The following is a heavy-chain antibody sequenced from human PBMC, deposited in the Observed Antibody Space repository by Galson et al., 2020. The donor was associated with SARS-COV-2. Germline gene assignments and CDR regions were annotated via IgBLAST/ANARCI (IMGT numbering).Heavy chain of an antibody. CDR2: ISYDGSNK. CDR3: ARSKRITLVGVVYYYYGMDV. J-gene: IGHJ6*02. D-gene: IGHD3-3*01. CDR1: GFTFSSYA. Sequence: AGSLSLSCAASGFTFSSYAMHWVRQAPGKGLEWVAVISYDGSNKYYADSLKGRCTISRDNSKNTLYLQMNSLRAEDTAVYYCARSKRITLVGVVYYYYGMDVWGQGTPVTVSS. V-gene: IGHV3-30*04.